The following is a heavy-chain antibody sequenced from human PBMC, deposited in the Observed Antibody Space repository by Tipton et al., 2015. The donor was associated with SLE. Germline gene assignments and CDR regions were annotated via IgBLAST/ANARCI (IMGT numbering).Heavy chain of an antibody. CDR2: IRYDGSNK. V-gene: IGHV3-30*02. D-gene: IGHD6-19*01. CDR3: AKDAAVAGMGDAFDI. J-gene: IGHJ3*02. CDR1: GFTFSSYG. Sequence: SLRLSCAASGFTFSSYGMHWVRQAPGKGLEWVAFIRYDGSNKYYADSVKGRFTIPRDNSKNTLYLQMNSLRAEDTAVYYCAKDAAVAGMGDAFDIWGQGTMVTVSS.